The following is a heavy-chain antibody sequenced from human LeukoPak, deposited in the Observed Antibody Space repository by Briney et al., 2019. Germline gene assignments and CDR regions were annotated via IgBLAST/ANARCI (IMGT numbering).Heavy chain of an antibody. J-gene: IGHJ4*02. D-gene: IGHD6-13*01. CDR1: GFTFSSYG. V-gene: IGHV3-30*18. CDR2: ISYDGSNK. Sequence: PGRSLRLSCAASGFTFSSYGMHWVRQAPGKGLEWVAVISYDGSNKYYADSVKGRFTISRDNSKNTLYLQMNSLRAEDTAVYYCAKGAKAFTVIAAAAPFDYWGQGTLATVSS. CDR3: AKGAKAFTVIAAAAPFDY.